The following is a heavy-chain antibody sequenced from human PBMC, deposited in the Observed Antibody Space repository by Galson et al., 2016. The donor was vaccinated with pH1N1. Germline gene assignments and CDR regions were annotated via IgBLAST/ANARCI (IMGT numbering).Heavy chain of an antibody. J-gene: IGHJ4*02. D-gene: IGHD2/OR15-2a*01. CDR1: RFTFSSYA. V-gene: IGHV3-30*04. CDR3: ARAVFYDVDLLDYYFDY. Sequence: SLRLSCAASRFTFSSYAVHWVRQAPGKGLEWVAVISNDGSKKYYTDSVKGRFSVSRDNSKNTLYLQMNSLRGDDTAVYYCARAVFYDVDLLDYYFDYWGQGTLVTVSS. CDR2: ISNDGSKK.